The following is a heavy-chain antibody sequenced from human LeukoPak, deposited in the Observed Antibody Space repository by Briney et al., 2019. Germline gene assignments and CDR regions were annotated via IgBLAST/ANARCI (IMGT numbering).Heavy chain of an antibody. Sequence: ASVKVSCEASGYTFSGYYMNWVRQAPGQGLEWMGGINPNSGGTNYAQKFQGRVTMTRDTSISTAYMELSRLRSDDTAVYYCARRRGSGYNFTPWGQGTLVTVSS. J-gene: IGHJ5*02. CDR3: ARRRGSGYNFTP. V-gene: IGHV1-2*02. CDR1: GYTFSGYY. CDR2: INPNSGGT. D-gene: IGHD5-18*01.